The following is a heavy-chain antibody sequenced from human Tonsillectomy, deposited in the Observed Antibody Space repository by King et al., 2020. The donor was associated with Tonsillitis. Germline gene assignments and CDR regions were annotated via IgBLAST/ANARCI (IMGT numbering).Heavy chain of an antibody. CDR3: AQSQRTPHDFYDSSGYPFDY. J-gene: IGHJ4*02. Sequence: VQLVESGGGLVQPGGSLRLSCAASGFTFDNYAMNWVRQAPGKGLEWVSSVSGSGDRTYYADSVKGRFTISRDNSKNTLYLQMNSLRAEDTAVYYCAQSQRTPHDFYDSSGYPFDYWGQGTLVTVSS. V-gene: IGHV3-23*04. D-gene: IGHD3-22*01. CDR2: VSGSGDRT. CDR1: GFTFDNYA.